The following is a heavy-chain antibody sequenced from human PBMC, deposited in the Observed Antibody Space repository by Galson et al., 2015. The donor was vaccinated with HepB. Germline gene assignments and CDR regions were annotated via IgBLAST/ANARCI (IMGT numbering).Heavy chain of an antibody. CDR2: IKSDGSNI. J-gene: IGHJ6*02. Sequence: SLRLSCAASGFTFSNYWMHWVRQAPGKGLVWVSRIKSDGSNITYADSVKGRFTISRDNTKNTLHLQMNSLRDEDTAVYYCARPHGVPGAYRMDVWGQGTPVTVSS. V-gene: IGHV3-74*03. CDR1: GFTFSNYW. CDR3: ARPHGVPGAYRMDV. D-gene: IGHD3-10*01.